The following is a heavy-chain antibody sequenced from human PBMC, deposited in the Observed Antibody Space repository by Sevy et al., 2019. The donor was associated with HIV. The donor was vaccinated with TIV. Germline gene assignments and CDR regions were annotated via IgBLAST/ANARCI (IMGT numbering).Heavy chain of an antibody. CDR1: GYTLTELS. D-gene: IGHD3-22*01. V-gene: IGHV1-24*01. Sequence: ASVKVSCKVTGYTLTELSLHWVRQTSVKGLEWMGSFDPEDGETIYAQKFQGRITMTEDTSTDTAYMELSSLRSEDTAVYYCATTKDYYDNSGYPFDSLGQGTLVTVSS. CDR3: ATTKDYYDNSGYPFDS. CDR2: FDPEDGET. J-gene: IGHJ4*02.